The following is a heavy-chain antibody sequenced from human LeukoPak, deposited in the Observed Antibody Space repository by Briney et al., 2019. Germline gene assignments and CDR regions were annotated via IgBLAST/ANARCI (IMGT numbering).Heavy chain of an antibody. Sequence: PGRSLRLSCAASGFTFSSYGMHWVRQAPGKGLEWVAFIRFDGSNKYYADSVKGRFTFSRDNSKNTLYLQMNSLRAEDTAVYYCARGMMKGAITMVRGARGWFYMDVWGKGTTVTISS. J-gene: IGHJ6*03. CDR3: ARGMMKGAITMVRGARGWFYMDV. V-gene: IGHV3-30*02. CDR1: GFTFSSYG. CDR2: IRFDGSNK. D-gene: IGHD3-10*01.